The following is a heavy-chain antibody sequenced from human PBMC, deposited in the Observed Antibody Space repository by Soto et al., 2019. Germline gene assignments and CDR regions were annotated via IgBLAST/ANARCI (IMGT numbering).Heavy chain of an antibody. CDR2: TYYRSKWYN. V-gene: IGHV6-1*01. J-gene: IGHJ6*02. CDR3: ARGGFGELVGDSYYYYYGMDV. CDR1: GDSVSSNSAA. Sequence: SQTLSLTCAISGDSVSSNSAAWNWIRQSPSRGLEWLGRTYYRSKWYNDYAVSVKSRITINPDTSKNQFSLQLNSVTPEDTAVYYCARGGFGELVGDSYYYYYGMDVWGQGTTVTVSS. D-gene: IGHD3-10*01.